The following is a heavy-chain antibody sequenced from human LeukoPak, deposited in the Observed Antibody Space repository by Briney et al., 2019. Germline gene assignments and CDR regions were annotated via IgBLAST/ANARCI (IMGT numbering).Heavy chain of an antibody. Sequence: GGSLRLSCAASGFTFDDYAMHWVRHAPGKGLEWVSGISWNSGSIGYADSVKGRFTISRDNAKNSLYLQMNSLRAEDMALYYCAKDYYYDSSGFFDYWGQGTLVTVSS. J-gene: IGHJ4*02. V-gene: IGHV3-9*03. D-gene: IGHD3-22*01. CDR3: AKDYYYDSSGFFDY. CDR1: GFTFDDYA. CDR2: ISWNSGSI.